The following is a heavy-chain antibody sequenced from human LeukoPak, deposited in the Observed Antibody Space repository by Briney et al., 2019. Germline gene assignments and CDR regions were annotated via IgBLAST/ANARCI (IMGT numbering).Heavy chain of an antibody. CDR3: ARDRGGDYGYYYYMDV. CDR1: GGSISSYY. CDR2: IYYSGST. Sequence: SEILSLTCTVSGGSISSYYWSWIRQPPRKGLEWLGHIYYSGSTNYNPSLKSRVTISVDTSKNQFSLKLSSVTAADTAVYYCARDRGGDYGYYYYMDVWGKGITVTVSS. V-gene: IGHV4-59*01. D-gene: IGHD4-17*01. J-gene: IGHJ6*03.